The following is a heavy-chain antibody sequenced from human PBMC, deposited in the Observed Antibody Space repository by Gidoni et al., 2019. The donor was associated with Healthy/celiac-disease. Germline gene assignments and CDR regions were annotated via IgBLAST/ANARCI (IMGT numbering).Heavy chain of an antibody. CDR2: INSDGSST. CDR1: GFTFSSYW. Sequence: EVQPVESGGGLVQPGGSLRLSCAASGFTFSSYWMHWVRQAPGKGLVWVSRINSDGSSTSYADSVKGRFTISRDNAKNTLYLQMNSLRAEDTAVYYCARDHGYELGYYYGMDVWGQGTTVTVSS. CDR3: ARDHGYELGYYYGMDV. J-gene: IGHJ6*02. D-gene: IGHD5-12*01. V-gene: IGHV3-74*01.